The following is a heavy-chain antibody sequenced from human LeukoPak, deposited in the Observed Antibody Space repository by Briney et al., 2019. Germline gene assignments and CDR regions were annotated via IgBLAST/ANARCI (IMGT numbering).Heavy chain of an antibody. J-gene: IGHJ4*02. CDR1: GGSISTYY. Sequence: SETLSLTCTVSGGSISTYYWSWIRQPPGKGLEWIGYIHYSGTTNYNPSHNSRVTISVDTSKNQLSLQLKSVTAADTAVYYCAREDYDSSGSFDYWGQGTLVTVSS. V-gene: IGHV4-59*01. CDR2: IHYSGTT. D-gene: IGHD3-22*01. CDR3: AREDYDSSGSFDY.